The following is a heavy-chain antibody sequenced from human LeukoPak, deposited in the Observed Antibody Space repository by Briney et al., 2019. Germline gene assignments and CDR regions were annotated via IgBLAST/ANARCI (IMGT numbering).Heavy chain of an antibody. CDR1: GVSISNYY. J-gene: IGHJ6*03. V-gene: IGHV4-4*07. Sequence: SETLSLTCTVSGVSISNYYWSWIRQPAGQGLEWIGRITIGGNNDYNPSLKSRVTMSADTSKNQFSLRLSSVTAADTAFYYCARGWYCSGGICQSSMDVWGKGTTVTVSS. CDR3: ARGWYCSGGICQSSMDV. D-gene: IGHD2-15*01. CDR2: ITIGGNN.